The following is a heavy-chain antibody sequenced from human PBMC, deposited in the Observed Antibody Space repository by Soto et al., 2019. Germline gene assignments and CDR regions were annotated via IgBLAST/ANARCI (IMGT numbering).Heavy chain of an antibody. CDR3: ARRYGSAFDI. CDR2: FYYSGPT. D-gene: IGHD3-10*01. J-gene: IGHJ3*02. Sequence: SETLSLTCTVSGGSISSNHWSWIRQPPGRGLEWIGSFYYSGPTNYNPSLSSRVTISVDTSKNQFSLKLSSVTAADTAVYYCARRYGSAFDIWGQGTMVTVSS. V-gene: IGHV4-59*01. CDR1: GGSISSNH.